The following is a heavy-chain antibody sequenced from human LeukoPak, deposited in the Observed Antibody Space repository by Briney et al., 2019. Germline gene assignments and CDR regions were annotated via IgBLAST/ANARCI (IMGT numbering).Heavy chain of an antibody. D-gene: IGHD3-10*01. CDR1: GGSISSGGYY. CDR3: ARGSRLLWFGELLTAANWFDP. J-gene: IGHJ5*02. V-gene: IGHV4-31*03. CDR2: IYYSGST. Sequence: PSETLSLTCTVSGGSISSGGYYWSWIRQHPGKGLEWIGYIYYSGSTYYNPSLKSRVTISVDTSKNQFSLKLSSVTAADTAVYYCARGSRLLWFGELLTAANWFDPWGQGTLVTVSS.